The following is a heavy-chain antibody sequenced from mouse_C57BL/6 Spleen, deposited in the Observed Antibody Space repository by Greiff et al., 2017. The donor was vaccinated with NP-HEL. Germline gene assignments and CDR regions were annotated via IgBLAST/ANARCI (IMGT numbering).Heavy chain of an antibody. CDR1: GYAFSSYW. CDR3: ARVGSDGYYYFDY. CDR2: IYPGDGDT. J-gene: IGHJ2*01. D-gene: IGHD2-3*01. V-gene: IGHV1-80*01. Sequence: QVQLQQSGAELVKPGASVKISCKASGYAFSSYWMNWVKQRPGKGLEWIGQIYPGDGDTNYNGKFKGKATLTADKSSSTAYMQLSSLTSEDSAVYFCARVGSDGYYYFDYWGQGTTLTVSS.